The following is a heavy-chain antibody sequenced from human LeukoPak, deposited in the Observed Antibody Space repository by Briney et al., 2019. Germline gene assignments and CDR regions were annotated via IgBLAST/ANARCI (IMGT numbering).Heavy chain of an antibody. J-gene: IGHJ4*02. D-gene: IGHD3-22*01. CDR1: GFTFSSYG. CDR2: ISYDGSNK. CDR3: AKGLITMIVEGGDYFDY. V-gene: IGHV3-30*18. Sequence: GGSLRLSCAASGFTFSSYGMHWVRQAPGKGLEWVAVISYDGSNKYYADSVKGRFTISRDNSKNTLYLQMNSLRAEDTAVYYCAKGLITMIVEGGDYFDYWGQGTLVTVSS.